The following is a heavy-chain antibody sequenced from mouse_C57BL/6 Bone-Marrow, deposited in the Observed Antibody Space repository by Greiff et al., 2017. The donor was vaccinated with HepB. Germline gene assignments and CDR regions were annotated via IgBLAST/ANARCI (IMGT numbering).Heavy chain of an antibody. CDR2: IWSGGST. CDR3: ARSYYSNYDWFAY. D-gene: IGHD2-5*01. Sequence: VQLQQSGPGLVQPSQSLSITCTVSGFSLTSYGVHWVRQSPGKGLEWLGVIWSGGSTDYNAAFISRLSISKDNSKSQVFFKMNSLQADDTAIYYCARSYYSNYDWFAYWGQGTLVTVSA. CDR1: GFSLTSYG. J-gene: IGHJ3*01. V-gene: IGHV2-2*01.